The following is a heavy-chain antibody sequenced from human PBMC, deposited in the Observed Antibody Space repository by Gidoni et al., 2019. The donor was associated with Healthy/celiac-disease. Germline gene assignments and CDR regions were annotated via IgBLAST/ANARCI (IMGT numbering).Heavy chain of an antibody. Sequence: QVQLQESGPGLVKPSQTLSLPCTVSGGSISRGGYYWSWIRQHPGKGLEWIGYIYYSGSTYYNPSLKSRVTISVDTSKNQFSLKLSSVTAADTAVYYCARGVSYYYDSSTLNWNDNWFDPWGQGTLVTVSS. CDR3: ARGVSYYYDSSTLNWNDNWFDP. J-gene: IGHJ5*02. CDR2: IYYSGST. D-gene: IGHD3-22*01. CDR1: GGSISRGGYY. V-gene: IGHV4-31*03.